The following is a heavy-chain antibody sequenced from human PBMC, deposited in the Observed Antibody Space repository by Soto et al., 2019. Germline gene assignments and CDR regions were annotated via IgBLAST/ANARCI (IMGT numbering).Heavy chain of an antibody. D-gene: IGHD3-3*01. CDR3: ARGSLKKSPPYTISGDAFDI. V-gene: IGHV3-30-3*01. CDR2: ISYDGSNK. CDR1: GFTFSSYA. J-gene: IGHJ3*02. Sequence: QVQLVESGGGVVQPGRSLRLSCAASGFTFSSYAMHWVRQAPGKGLEWVAVISYDGSNKYYADSVKGRFTISRDNSKNTLYLQMNSLRAEDTAVYYGARGSLKKSPPYTISGDAFDIWGQGTMVTVSS.